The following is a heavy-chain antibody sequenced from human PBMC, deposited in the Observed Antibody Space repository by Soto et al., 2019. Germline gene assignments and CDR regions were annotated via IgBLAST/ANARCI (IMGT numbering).Heavy chain of an antibody. J-gene: IGHJ3*02. Sequence: QVQLVQSGAEVKKPGASVKVSCKASGYTFTSYYMHWVRQAPGQGLEWMGVINPSGGSTSYAQKFQGRVTMTRDTSTSTVYMELSSLRSEDTAVYYCARDRYPCSSTSCYEDAFDIWGQGTMVTVSS. V-gene: IGHV1-46*03. CDR2: INPSGGST. D-gene: IGHD2-2*01. CDR1: GYTFTSYY. CDR3: ARDRYPCSSTSCYEDAFDI.